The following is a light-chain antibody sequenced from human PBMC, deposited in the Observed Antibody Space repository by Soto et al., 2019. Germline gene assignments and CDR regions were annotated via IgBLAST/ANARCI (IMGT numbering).Light chain of an antibody. Sequence: EIVLTQSPATLSLSPGERATLSCRASQSVDSYLAWYQQRPGRAPRLLIYDVSNRATGIPARFSGSGSGTDFTLTISRLEPEDFAVYYCQEFGSNFGGGTKVDIK. CDR1: QSVDSY. V-gene: IGKV3-11*01. J-gene: IGKJ4*01. CDR2: DVS. CDR3: QEFGSN.